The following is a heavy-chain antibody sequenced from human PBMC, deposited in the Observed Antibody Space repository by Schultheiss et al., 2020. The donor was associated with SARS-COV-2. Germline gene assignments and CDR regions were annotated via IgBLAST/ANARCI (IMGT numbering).Heavy chain of an antibody. CDR2: ISYDGSNK. CDR1: GFTFSSYA. CDR3: ARDLDY. J-gene: IGHJ4*02. V-gene: IGHV3-30*07. Sequence: GESLKISCAASGFTFSSYAMHWVRQAPGTGLEWVAVISYDGSNKYYADSVKGRFTISRDNSKNTLYLQMNSRRAEDTAVYYCARDLDYWGQGTLVTVSS.